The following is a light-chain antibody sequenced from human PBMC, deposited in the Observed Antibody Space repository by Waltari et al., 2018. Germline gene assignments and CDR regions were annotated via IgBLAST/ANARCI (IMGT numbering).Light chain of an antibody. CDR2: AAS. Sequence: DIQMTQSPSSLSASVGDRVTITCRASQDIKNYLGCYQQKPGKAPTHLIYAASSLQSGVPSRFSGSGSGTEFTLTISSLQPEDFASYYCLQCNSFPYTFGQGTKLEI. CDR1: QDIKNY. J-gene: IGKJ2*01. V-gene: IGKV1-17*01. CDR3: LQCNSFPYT.